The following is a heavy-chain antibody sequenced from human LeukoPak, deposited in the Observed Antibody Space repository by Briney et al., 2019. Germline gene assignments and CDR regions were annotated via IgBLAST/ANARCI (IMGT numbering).Heavy chain of an antibody. CDR3: ARSSYSSSSSV. CDR1: GFTFSSYW. V-gene: IGHV3-74*01. CDR2: INSDGSST. J-gene: IGHJ3*01. D-gene: IGHD6-6*01. Sequence: GGSLRLSCAASGFTFSSYWMHWVRQAPGKGLVWVSRINSDGSSTTYADSVKGRFSISRDNAKNTLYLQMNSLRAEDTAVYYCARSSYSSSSSVWGQGTMVTVSS.